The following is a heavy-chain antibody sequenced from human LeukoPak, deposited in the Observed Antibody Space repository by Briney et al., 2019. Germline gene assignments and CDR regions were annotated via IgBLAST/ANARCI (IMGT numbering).Heavy chain of an antibody. J-gene: IGHJ4*02. CDR1: GFTFSSYS. V-gene: IGHV3-21*01. CDR2: ISSSSSYI. CDR3: ARVENDYGDYYFDY. D-gene: IGHD4-17*01. Sequence: GGSLRLSCAASGFTFSSYSMNWVRQAPGKGLEWVSSISSSSSYIYYADSVKGRFTISRDNAKNSLYLQMNSLRAEDTAVYYCARVENDYGDYYFDYWGQGTLVTVSS.